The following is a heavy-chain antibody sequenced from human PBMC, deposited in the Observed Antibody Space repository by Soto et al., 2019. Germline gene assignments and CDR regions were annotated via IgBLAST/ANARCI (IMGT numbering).Heavy chain of an antibody. J-gene: IGHJ4*02. D-gene: IGHD3-10*01. CDR2: MSGTAGNT. CDR3: AKKYYFGSGSYVFYFDY. V-gene: IGHV3-23*01. Sequence: EVQLLESGGGSVQPGGSLRLSCAASGFTFSNYAMTWVRQAPGKGLEWVSTMSGTAGNTYYADSVKGRFTISRDNSKNTLYLQMNSLRAEDTAVYYCAKKYYFGSGSYVFYFDYWGQGTLVTASS. CDR1: GFTFSNYA.